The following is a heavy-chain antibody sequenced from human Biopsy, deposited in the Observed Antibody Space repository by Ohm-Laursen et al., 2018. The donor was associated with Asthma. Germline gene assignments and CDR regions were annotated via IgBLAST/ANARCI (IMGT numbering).Heavy chain of an antibody. J-gene: IGHJ5*02. CDR2: IHYSGST. V-gene: IGHV4-39*01. CDR3: ARFTASITIFGVVNNWFDP. D-gene: IGHD3-3*01. CDR1: GGSISSSSYY. Sequence: TLSLTCTVSGGSISSSSYYWGWIRQPPGKGLEWIGSIHYSGSTYYNPSLKSRVTISVDTSKNQFSLKLTSVTAADTAVYYCARFTASITIFGVVNNWFDPWGQGTLVTVSS.